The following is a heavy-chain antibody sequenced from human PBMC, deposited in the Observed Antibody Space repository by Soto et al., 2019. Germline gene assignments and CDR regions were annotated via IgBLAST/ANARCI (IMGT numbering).Heavy chain of an antibody. CDR1: GGSITSGGYY. CDR3: ARSGVVVAATL. D-gene: IGHD2-15*01. CDR2: IYYSGST. V-gene: IGHV4-31*11. Sequence: QVQLQESGPGLVKPSQTLSLTCAVSGGSITSGGYYWSWIRQHPGKGLEWIGHIYYSGSTYYNPSLERRVTISVDTSKNQFSLKLSSVTAADTAVYYCARSGVVVAATLWGQGTLVTVSS. J-gene: IGHJ4*02.